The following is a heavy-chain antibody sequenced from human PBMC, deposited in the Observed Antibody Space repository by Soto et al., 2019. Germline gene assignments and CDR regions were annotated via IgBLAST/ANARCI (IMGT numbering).Heavy chain of an antibody. V-gene: IGHV3-30-3*01. CDR1: GFTFSSYA. D-gene: IGHD6-13*01. CDR2: ISYDGSNK. CDR3: ARDHHSSSWYGRRYYGMDV. Sequence: QVQLVESGGGVVQPGRSLRLSCAASGFTFSSYAMHWVRQAPGKGLEWVAVISYDGSNKYYADSVKGRFTSSRDNSKNTVYLQMNGLSAEDTAVYYCARDHHSSSWYGRRYYGMDVWGQGSTVTVSS. J-gene: IGHJ6*02.